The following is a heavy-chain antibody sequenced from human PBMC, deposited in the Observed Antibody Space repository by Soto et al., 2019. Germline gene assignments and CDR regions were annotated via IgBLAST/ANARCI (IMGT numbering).Heavy chain of an antibody. CDR3: ARDRVATISVCDY. CDR2: ISYDGSNK. V-gene: IGHV3-30-3*01. CDR1: GFTFSSYA. J-gene: IGHJ4*02. Sequence: GGALRLSCAASGFTFSSYAMHWVRQAPGKGLEWVAVISYDGSNKYYADSVKGRFTISRDNSKNTLYLQMNSLRAEDTAVYYCARDRVATISVCDYWGQGTLVTVSS. D-gene: IGHD5-12*01.